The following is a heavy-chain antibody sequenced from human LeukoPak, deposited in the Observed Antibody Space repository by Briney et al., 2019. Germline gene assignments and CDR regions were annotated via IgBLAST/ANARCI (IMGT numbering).Heavy chain of an antibody. CDR1: GGTFSSYA. CDR3: ARASPSYYYDSSGYLPLDI. CDR2: IIPIFGTA. Sequence: SVKVSCKASGGTFSSYAISWVRQAPGQGLEWMGGIIPIFGTANYAQKFQGRVTITADESTSTAYMELSSLRSENTAVYYCARASPSYYYDSSGYLPLDIWGQGTMVTVSS. J-gene: IGHJ3*02. V-gene: IGHV1-69*13. D-gene: IGHD3-22*01.